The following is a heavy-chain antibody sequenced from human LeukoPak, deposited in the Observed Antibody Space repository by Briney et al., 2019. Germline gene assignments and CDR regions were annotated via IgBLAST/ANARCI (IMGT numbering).Heavy chain of an antibody. V-gene: IGHV1-18*01. J-gene: IGHJ4*02. CDR3: TARGGHVDY. D-gene: IGHD2-15*01. CDR2: ISAYNGNT. Sequence: ASVNVSCKASGYTFTSYGISWVRQAPGQGLEWMGWISAYNGNTNYAQKLQGRVTMTTDTSTSTAYMELRGLGSDDTAGYYCTARGGHVDYWGQGTLGTVSS. CDR1: GYTFTSYG.